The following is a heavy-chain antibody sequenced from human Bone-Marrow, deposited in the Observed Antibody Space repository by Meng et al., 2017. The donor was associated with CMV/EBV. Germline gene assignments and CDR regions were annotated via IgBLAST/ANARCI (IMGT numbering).Heavy chain of an antibody. V-gene: IGHV3-21*06. CDR2: ISSSSSYI. D-gene: IGHD2-2*01. CDR1: GFTFSSYA. J-gene: IGHJ4*02. CDR3: AKSPQYIVVVPAAMNRSYYFDY. Sequence: GGSLRLSCAVSGFTFSSYALNWVRQAPGKGLEWVSTISSSSSYIYYADSVRGRFTISRDNSKNSLYLQMNRLKAEDTAVYFCAKSPQYIVVVPAAMNRSYYFDYWGQGTLVTVSS.